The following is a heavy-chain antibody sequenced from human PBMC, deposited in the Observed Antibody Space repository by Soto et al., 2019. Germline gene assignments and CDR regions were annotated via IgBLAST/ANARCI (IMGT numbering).Heavy chain of an antibody. J-gene: IGHJ5*02. CDR1: SGSIYSGDYY. CDR2: VYKNRNV. Sequence: LSLTWSVASGSIYSGDYYWSWIRQLPGKGLEWIWYVYKNRNVYSNEALNTRLRISIDTSGTNFSLTLSSVTAPDTAVYYCARVLYGAGSWFDPWSEGTLDTVSS. D-gene: IGHD4-17*01. V-gene: IGHV4-31*02. CDR3: ARVLYGAGSWFDP.